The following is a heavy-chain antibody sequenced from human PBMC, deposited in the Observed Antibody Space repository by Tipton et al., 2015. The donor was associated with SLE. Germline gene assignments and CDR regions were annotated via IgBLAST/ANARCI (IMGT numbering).Heavy chain of an antibody. Sequence: TLSLTCAVSGDSLSSGDYSWTWIRQPPGKGLEWIGYIYHGGSTSYNPSLKSRVTMSVDTSQNQFSLTLRSVTAADTAIYYCARWNFVTMTGGFDIWGQGTMVTVSS. CDR1: GDSLSSGDYS. CDR2: IYHGGST. CDR3: ARWNFVTMTGGFDI. D-gene: IGHD1-7*01. V-gene: IGHV4-30-2*01. J-gene: IGHJ3*02.